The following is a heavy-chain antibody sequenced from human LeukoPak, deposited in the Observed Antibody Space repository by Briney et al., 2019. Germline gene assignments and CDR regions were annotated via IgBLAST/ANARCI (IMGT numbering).Heavy chain of an antibody. CDR2: ISGSGGST. V-gene: IGHV3-23*01. Sequence: GGSLRLSCAVSGFTFSSYAMSWVRQAPGKGLEWVSGISGSGGSTYYADSVKGRFTISRDNSKKTLHLQMNSLRGEDTAVYYCASHMTTVTSGGDYWGQGTLVTVSS. CDR1: GFTFSSYA. D-gene: IGHD4-17*01. CDR3: ASHMTTVTSGGDY. J-gene: IGHJ4*02.